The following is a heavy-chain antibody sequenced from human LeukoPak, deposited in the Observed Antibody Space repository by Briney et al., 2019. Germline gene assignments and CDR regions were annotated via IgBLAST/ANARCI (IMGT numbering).Heavy chain of an antibody. J-gene: IGHJ6*03. CDR2: ISSSSSYI. CDR3: AREETRFLEWSSTRGNYYYYMDV. D-gene: IGHD3-3*01. V-gene: IGHV3-21*01. Sequence: GGSLRLSCAASGFTFSSYSMNWVRQAPGKGLEWVSSISSSSSYIYYADSVKGRFTISRDNAKNSLYLQMNSLRAEDTAVYYCAREETRFLEWSSTRGNYYYYMDVWGKGTTVTVSS. CDR1: GFTFSSYS.